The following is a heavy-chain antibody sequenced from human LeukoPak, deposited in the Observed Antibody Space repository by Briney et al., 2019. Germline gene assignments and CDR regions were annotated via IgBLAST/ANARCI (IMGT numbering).Heavy chain of an antibody. V-gene: IGHV4-30-4*01. CDR3: ARVERYSSSWRASNWFDP. Sequence: SQTLSLTRTVSLGSIISGVYYWRWIRHPPGRGLEWLGYIFYSGSTYYNPTLKSRVTISVDTSKNQFSLKLSSVTAADTAVYYCARVERYSSSWRASNWFDPWGQGTLVTVSS. D-gene: IGHD6-13*01. CDR2: IFYSGST. CDR1: LGSIISGVYY. J-gene: IGHJ5*02.